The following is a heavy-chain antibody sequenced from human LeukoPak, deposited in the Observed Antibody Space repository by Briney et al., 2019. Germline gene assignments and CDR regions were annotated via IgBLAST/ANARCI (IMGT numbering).Heavy chain of an antibody. CDR1: GYTFTSYD. Sequence: ASVKVSCKASGYTFTSYDINWVRQATGQGLEWMGWISAYNGNTNYAQKLQGRVTMTTDTSTSTAYMELRSLRSDDTAVYYCARVGPQRYCTNGVCLWDYYYYYMDVWGKGTTVTVSS. V-gene: IGHV1-18*01. J-gene: IGHJ6*03. CDR2: ISAYNGNT. CDR3: ARVGPQRYCTNGVCLWDYYYYYMDV. D-gene: IGHD2-8*01.